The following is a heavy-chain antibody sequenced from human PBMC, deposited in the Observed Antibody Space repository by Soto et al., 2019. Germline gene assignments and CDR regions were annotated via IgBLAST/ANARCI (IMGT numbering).Heavy chain of an antibody. CDR1: GLSFSSYA. CDR2: ISGSGGST. V-gene: IGHV3-23*01. J-gene: IGHJ4*02. D-gene: IGHD3-3*02. Sequence: GGSLRLSCADSGLSFSSYAMSWVRQAPGKGLEWVSAISGSGGSTYYADSVKGRFTISRDNSKNTVYLQMNSLRAEDTAVYYCAKVGSLISSHTWGQGTLVTVSS. CDR3: AKVGSLISSHT.